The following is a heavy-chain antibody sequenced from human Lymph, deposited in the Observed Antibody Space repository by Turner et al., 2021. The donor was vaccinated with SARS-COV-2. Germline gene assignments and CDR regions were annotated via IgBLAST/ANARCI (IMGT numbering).Heavy chain of an antibody. CDR3: ARDSSGSGTLDY. D-gene: IGHD3-10*01. V-gene: IGHV3-30-3*01. J-gene: IGHJ4*02. CDR2: ISYDGSNK. Sequence: QVQLVESGGGVVQPGRSLRPSCAASGFTFNNYPMHWVRQAPGKGLEWVAVISYDGSNKYYADSVKGLFTISRDNSKNTLYLQMNSLRAEDTAVYYCARDSSGSGTLDYWGQGTLVTVSS. CDR1: GFTFNNYP.